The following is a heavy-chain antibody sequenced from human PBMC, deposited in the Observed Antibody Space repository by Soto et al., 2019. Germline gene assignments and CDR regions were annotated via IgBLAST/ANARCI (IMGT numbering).Heavy chain of an antibody. CDR2: ITPDGNRA. V-gene: IGHV3-30-3*01. J-gene: IGHJ3*02. Sequence: QVQLVESGGGVVQPGRSLRLSCAASGSTFSSYDIHWVRQAPGKGLEWVAHITPDGNRAYYADSVKGRFTVSRDNARNTVYLQVKRLTPADTAVYHCVRGPSHGAFDIWGQGTLVTVSS. CDR3: VRGPSHGAFDI. CDR1: GSTFSSYD.